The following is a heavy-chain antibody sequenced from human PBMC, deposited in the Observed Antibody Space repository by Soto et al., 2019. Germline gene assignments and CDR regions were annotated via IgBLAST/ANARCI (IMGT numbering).Heavy chain of an antibody. V-gene: IGHV1-69*01. CDR1: GGTFSSYA. D-gene: IGHD6-13*01. Sequence: QVQLVQSGAEVKKPGSSVKVSCKASGGTFSSYAISWVRQAPGRGLEWMGGIIPIFDTANYAQKFQGRVTITADESTSTAYMALSSLRSEDTAVYYCARTMAGSGSSWWPYFDYWGQGTLVTVSS. CDR3: ARTMAGSGSSWWPYFDY. J-gene: IGHJ4*02. CDR2: IIPIFDTA.